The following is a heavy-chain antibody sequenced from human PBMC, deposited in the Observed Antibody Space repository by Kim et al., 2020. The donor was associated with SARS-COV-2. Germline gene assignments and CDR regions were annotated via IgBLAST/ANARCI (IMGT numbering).Heavy chain of an antibody. V-gene: IGHV1-3*01. D-gene: IGHD3-3*01. CDR3: ARLTPFGVVIIGMGWFDP. J-gene: IGHJ5*02. Sequence: QGRVTITRDTSASTAYMELSSLRSEDTAVYYCARLTPFGVVIIGMGWFDPWGQGTLVTVSS.